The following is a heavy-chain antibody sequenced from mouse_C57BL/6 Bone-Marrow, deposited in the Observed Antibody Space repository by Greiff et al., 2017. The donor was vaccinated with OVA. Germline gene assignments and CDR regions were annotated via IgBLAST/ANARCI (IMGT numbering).Heavy chain of an antibody. Sequence: VQLQQSGAELVKPGASVKVSCKASGYTFTSYRMHWVKQRPGQGLEWIGRFYPSDSDTNYNQKFKGKATLTVDKSSSTAYMQLSSLTSEASAVYYCAIDYPAWCAYWGQGTLVTVSA. J-gene: IGHJ3*01. CDR2: FYPSDSDT. D-gene: IGHD2-4*01. CDR1: GYTFTSYR. CDR3: AIDYPAWCAY. V-gene: IGHV1-74*01.